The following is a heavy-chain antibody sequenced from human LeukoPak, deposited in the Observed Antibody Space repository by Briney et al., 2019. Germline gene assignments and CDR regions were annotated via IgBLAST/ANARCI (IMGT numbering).Heavy chain of an antibody. J-gene: IGHJ2*01. Sequence: SETLSLTCTVSGGSISGYYWSWIRQPPGKGLEWIGYIYYSRTTEYNPSLKSRVTISADTSKNQFSLKLNSATAADTAVYYCVRRQWELQYFDLWGRGTLVAVSS. V-gene: IGHV4-59*01. CDR2: IYYSRTT. CDR3: VRRQWELQYFDL. D-gene: IGHD1-26*01. CDR1: GGSISGYY.